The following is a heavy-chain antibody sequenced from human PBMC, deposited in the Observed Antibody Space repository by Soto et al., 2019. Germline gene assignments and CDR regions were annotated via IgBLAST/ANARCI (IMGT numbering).Heavy chain of an antibody. V-gene: IGHV3-7*03. D-gene: IGHD4-17*01. CDR3: ARVESNGYFKS. CDR1: GFTFSTYW. J-gene: IGHJ4*02. Sequence: PGGSLRLSCAASGFTFSTYWMSWVRQALGKGLECVADIKEDGSGVFDVDCVKGRFTISIDNAKNSLYVQMNSLRGEDTAVYFCARVESNGYFKSWGQGTLVTVSP. CDR2: IKEDGSGV.